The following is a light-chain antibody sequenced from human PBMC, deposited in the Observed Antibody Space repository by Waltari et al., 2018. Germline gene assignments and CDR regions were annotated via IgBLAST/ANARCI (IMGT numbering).Light chain of an antibody. CDR1: SNDIGFYDL. CDR2: DVN. Sequence: QSALTQPASVSGSPGQSITISCTGSSNDIGFYDLVSWYQQHPGKPPQLIIFDVNKRPSGVCDRFSGSKSGNTASLTISGLQTEDDADYYCCSYSGSGSFPYVFGPGTRVAVL. CDR3: CSYSGSGSFPYV. J-gene: IGLJ1*01. V-gene: IGLV2-23*02.